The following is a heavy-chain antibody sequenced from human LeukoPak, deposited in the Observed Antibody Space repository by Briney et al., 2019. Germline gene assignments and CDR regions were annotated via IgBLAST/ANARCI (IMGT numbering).Heavy chain of an antibody. CDR3: ARGRRYSPKPDY. CDR1: GFTVSSNY. Sequence: PRGSLRLSCAASGFTVSSNYTSWVRHTPRKGPERVSVIYIAGSTYYTDSVTGRFTISRDNSKNALYFQMNRLRGEETCVYYCARGRRYSPKPDYWGQGTLVTVSS. CDR2: IYIAGST. J-gene: IGHJ4*02. V-gene: IGHV3-53*01. D-gene: IGHD1-1*01.